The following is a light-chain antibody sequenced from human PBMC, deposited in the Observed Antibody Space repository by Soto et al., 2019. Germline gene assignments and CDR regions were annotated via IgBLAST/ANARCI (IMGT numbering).Light chain of an antibody. Sequence: IVLTQSPGTLALSPGERCTLGFRSSQSVSSSYLAWYQQKPGQAPRLLIYGASSRATGIPDRFSGSGSGTDFTLTISRLEPEDFAVYYCQQYGSSALTFGGGTKVDI. J-gene: IGKJ4*01. V-gene: IGKV3-20*01. CDR3: QQYGSSALT. CDR1: QSVSSSY. CDR2: GAS.